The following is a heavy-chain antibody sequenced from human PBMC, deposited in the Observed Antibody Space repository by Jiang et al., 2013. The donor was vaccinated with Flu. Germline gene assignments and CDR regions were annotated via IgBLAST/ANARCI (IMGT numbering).Heavy chain of an antibody. J-gene: IGHJ5*02. CDR1: GFTFSSYA. CDR2: ISGSGGST. D-gene: IGHD3-10*01. Sequence: QLLESGGGLVQPGGSLRLSCAASGFTFSSYAMSWVRQAPGKGLEWVSAISGSGGSTYYADSVKGRFTISRDNSKNTLYLQMNSLRAEDTAVYYCAKGADGSGSYGNWFDPWGQGTLVTVSS. V-gene: IGHV3-23*01. CDR3: AKGADGSGSYGNWFDP.